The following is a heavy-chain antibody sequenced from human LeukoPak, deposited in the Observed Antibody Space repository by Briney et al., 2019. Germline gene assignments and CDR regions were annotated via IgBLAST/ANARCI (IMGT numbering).Heavy chain of an antibody. Sequence: GGSLRLSCAASGFTFTKYAMNWVRQAPGKGLEWVSSISGSGDATYDADSVKGRFTISRDNFKNTLSLQMNSLRVEDTAIYYCARRGGDSGWGAFDMWGQGTIVTVSS. V-gene: IGHV3-23*01. CDR3: ARRGGDSGWGAFDM. CDR1: GFTFTKYA. D-gene: IGHD6-19*01. CDR2: ISGSGDAT. J-gene: IGHJ3*02.